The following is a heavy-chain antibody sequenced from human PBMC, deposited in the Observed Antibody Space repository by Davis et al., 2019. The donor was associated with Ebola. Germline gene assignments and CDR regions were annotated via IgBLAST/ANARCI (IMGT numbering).Heavy chain of an antibody. D-gene: IGHD1-14*01. CDR1: GFTFSDYY. CDR3: ATEPV. CDR2: ISSSSSYT. V-gene: IGHV3-11*06. Sequence: GESLKISCAASGFTFSDYYMSWIRQAPGKGLEWVSYISSSSSYTNYADSVKGRFTISRDNAKNSLYLQMNSLRDEDTAVYYCATEPVWGQGTMVTVSS. J-gene: IGHJ3*01.